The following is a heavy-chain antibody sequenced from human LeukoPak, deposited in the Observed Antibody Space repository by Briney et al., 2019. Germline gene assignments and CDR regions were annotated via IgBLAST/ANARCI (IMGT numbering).Heavy chain of an antibody. CDR1: GGSFSGYY. CDR2: INHSGST. V-gene: IGHV4-34*01. CDR3: ARGEEDGGNDIYYYYRMDV. D-gene: IGHD4-23*01. Sequence: KPSETLSLTCAVYGGSFSGYYWSWIRQPPGKGLEWIGEINHSGSTNYNPSLKSRVTISVDTSKNQFSLKLSSVTAADPAVYYCARGEEDGGNDIYYYYRMDVWGQGTTVTVSS. J-gene: IGHJ6*02.